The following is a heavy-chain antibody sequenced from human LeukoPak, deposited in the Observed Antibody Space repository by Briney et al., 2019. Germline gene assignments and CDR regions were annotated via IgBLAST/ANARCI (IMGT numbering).Heavy chain of an antibody. D-gene: IGHD5-24*01. CDR2: INHSGST. CDR1: GGSFSGYY. J-gene: IGHJ6*03. V-gene: IGHV4-34*01. Sequence: SETLSLTCAVYGGSFSGYYWSWIRQPPGKGLEWIGEINHSGSTNYNPSLKSRVTISVDTSENQFSLKLSSVTAADMAVYYCARATQLPYYYYMDVWGKGTTVTVSS. CDR3: ARATQLPYYYYMDV.